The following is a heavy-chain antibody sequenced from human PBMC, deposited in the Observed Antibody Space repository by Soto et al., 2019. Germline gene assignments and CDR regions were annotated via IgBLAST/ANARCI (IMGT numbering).Heavy chain of an antibody. CDR2: IYYGRTT. J-gene: IGHJ3*02. V-gene: IGHV4-39*01. D-gene: IGHD6-19*01. CDR1: GGSVTSSGYY. Sequence: PSETLSLTCTVSGGSVTSSGYYWGWIRQPPGGGLEWIGSIYYGRTTYYHPSLKSRVTISVDTSKNQFSLNLNSVTAADTAVYYCARHSDDGCGPRECAFHIWGQGTLVTVSS. CDR3: ARHSDDGCGPRECAFHI.